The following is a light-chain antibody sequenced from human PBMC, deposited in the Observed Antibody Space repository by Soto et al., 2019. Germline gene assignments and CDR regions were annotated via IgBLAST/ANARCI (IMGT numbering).Light chain of an antibody. CDR2: GAS. J-gene: IGKJ1*01. V-gene: IGKV3-20*01. CDR1: QSISNNY. Sequence: EIVLTQSPGTLSLSPGERATLSCRASQSISNNYLAWYQQKPGQAPRLLTHGASSRASGTPDRFSGSGSGTDFTLTISRLEPEDFAVYYCQQYGSSPPRTFGQGTKVEIK. CDR3: QQYGSSPPRT.